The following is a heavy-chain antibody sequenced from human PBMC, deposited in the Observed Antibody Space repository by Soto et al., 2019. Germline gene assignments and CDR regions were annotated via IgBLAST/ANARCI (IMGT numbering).Heavy chain of an antibody. V-gene: IGHV3-30*18. CDR1: GFTFSSYG. CDR2: ISYDGSNK. D-gene: IGHD6-13*01. J-gene: IGHJ4*02. Sequence: GGSLSLSCAASGFTFSSYGMHWVRQAPGKGLEWVAVISYDGSNKYYADSVKGRFTISRDNSKNTLYLQMNSLRAEDTAVYYCAKSTAAAAGRLLDYWGQGTLVTVSS. CDR3: AKSTAAAAGRLLDY.